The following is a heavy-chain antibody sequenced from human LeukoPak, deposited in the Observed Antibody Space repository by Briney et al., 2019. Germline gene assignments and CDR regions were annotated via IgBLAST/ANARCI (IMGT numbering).Heavy chain of an antibody. V-gene: IGHV3-23*01. Sequence: GSLRLSCAASGFIFSNYAMSWVRQAPGKGLEWVSGISGSGGSTYYADSVKGRFTISRDNSKNTLYLQMNSLRAEDTAVYYCAKDLGYTSGRSDYWGQGTLVTVSS. CDR1: GFIFSNYA. CDR2: ISGSGGST. CDR3: AKDLGYTSGRSDY. D-gene: IGHD6-19*01. J-gene: IGHJ4*02.